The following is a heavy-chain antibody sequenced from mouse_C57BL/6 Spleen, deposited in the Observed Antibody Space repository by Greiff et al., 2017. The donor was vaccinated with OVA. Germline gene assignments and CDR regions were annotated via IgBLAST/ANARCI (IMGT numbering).Heavy chain of an antibody. CDR2: IDPEDGET. J-gene: IGHJ1*03. CDR3: ATYDSYWYFDV. D-gene: IGHD2-4*01. Sequence: VQLQQSGAELVKPGASVKLSCTASGFNIKDYYMHWVKQRTEQGLEWIGRIDPEDGETKYATKFQGKATITADTSSNTAYLQLSSLTSEDTAVYYCATYDSYWYFDVWGTGTTVTVSS. V-gene: IGHV14-2*01. CDR1: GFNIKDYY.